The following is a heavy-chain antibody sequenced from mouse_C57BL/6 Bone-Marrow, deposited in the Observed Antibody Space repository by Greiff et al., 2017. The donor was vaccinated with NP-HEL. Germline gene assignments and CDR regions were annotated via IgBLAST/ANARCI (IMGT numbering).Heavy chain of an antibody. J-gene: IGHJ1*03. CDR1: GFTFSDYG. V-gene: IGHV5-17*01. CDR3: AKKYFDV. Sequence: EVHLVESGGGLVKPGGSLTLSCAASGFTFSDYGMHWVRQAPEKGLEWVAYISSGSSTIYYADTVKGRFTISRDNAKNTLFLQMTSLRSEDTAMYYCAKKYFDVWGTGTTVTVSS. CDR2: ISSGSSTI.